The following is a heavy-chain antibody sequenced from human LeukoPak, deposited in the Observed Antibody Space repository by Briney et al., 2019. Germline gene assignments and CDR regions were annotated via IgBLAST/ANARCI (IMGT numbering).Heavy chain of an antibody. CDR2: INPDSGGT. CDR3: ARLGENGLLTGYFYP. V-gene: IGHV1-2*02. D-gene: IGHD3-9*01. J-gene: IGHJ5*02. Sequence: GASVKVSCKASGYTFNDYYMHWVRQAPGQGLEWKGRINPDSGGTDYAQKFQGRVTMTRDTSITTAYMDLDRLRSDDTAVYYCARLGENGLLTGYFYPWGQGTLVTVSS. CDR1: GYTFNDYY.